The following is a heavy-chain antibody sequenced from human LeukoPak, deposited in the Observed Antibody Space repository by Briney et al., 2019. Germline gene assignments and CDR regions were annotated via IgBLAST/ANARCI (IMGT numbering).Heavy chain of an antibody. CDR2: IYPGDSDT. V-gene: IGHV5-51*01. CDR1: GYSFTNYW. D-gene: IGHD3-22*01. J-gene: IGHJ3*02. Sequence: GESLKISCKGSGYSFTNYWIGWVRQMPGKGLEWMGIIYPGDSDTRYSPSFQGQVTISADKSISTAYLQWSSLKASDTAMYYCARPEGNYYDVLLGAFDIWGQGTMVTVSS. CDR3: ARPEGNYYDVLLGAFDI.